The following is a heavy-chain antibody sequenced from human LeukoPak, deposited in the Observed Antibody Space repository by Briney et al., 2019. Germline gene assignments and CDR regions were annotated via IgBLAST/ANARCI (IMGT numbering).Heavy chain of an antibody. CDR3: ARDSEYCGGDCLDY. CDR1: GFIFSDYD. J-gene: IGHJ4*02. Sequence: GGSLRLSCAASGFIFSDYDMHWVRQAPGKGLEWVSVIYSGGTTYYADSVKGRFTISRDNSKNTLYLQMNSLRAEDTAVYFCARDSEYCGGDCLDYWGQGTLVTVSS. CDR2: IYSGGTT. D-gene: IGHD2-21*02. V-gene: IGHV3-53*01.